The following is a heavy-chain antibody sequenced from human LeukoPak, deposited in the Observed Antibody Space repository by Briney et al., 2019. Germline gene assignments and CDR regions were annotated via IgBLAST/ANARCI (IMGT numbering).Heavy chain of an antibody. J-gene: IGHJ4*02. Sequence: GGSLGLSCEAAGFAFSSYSMHWVRQAPGKGLEWVAAIWPDGSNKYYANSVKGRFTISRDNSKNTLYLQMNSLRGDDTAIYYCARELAAWGQGTLVTVSS. CDR3: ARELAA. V-gene: IGHV3-33*01. D-gene: IGHD6-13*01. CDR2: IWPDGSNK. CDR1: GFAFSSYS.